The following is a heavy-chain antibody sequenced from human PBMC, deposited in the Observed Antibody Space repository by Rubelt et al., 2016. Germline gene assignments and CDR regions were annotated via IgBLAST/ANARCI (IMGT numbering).Heavy chain of an antibody. Sequence: QVQLVQSGAEVKKPGASVKVSCKASGYTFPRYAMHWVRQAPGQRLEWMGWINAGHGNTKYSQKFQGRVTITRDTSASTAYMEMSSLRSEDTAVYYCASAGFDYDILTGYYNYYGMDVWGQGTTVTVSS. CDR2: INAGHGNT. J-gene: IGHJ6*02. D-gene: IGHD3-9*01. V-gene: IGHV1-3*01. CDR1: GYTFPRYA. CDR3: ASAGFDYDILTGYYNYYGMDV.